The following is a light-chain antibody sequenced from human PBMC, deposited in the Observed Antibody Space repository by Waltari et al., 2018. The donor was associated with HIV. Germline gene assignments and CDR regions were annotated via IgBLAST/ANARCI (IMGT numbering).Light chain of an antibody. CDR3: ASWDDALSSWL. CDR1: RSHVGTNS. J-gene: IGLJ6*01. Sequence: QSGLRQPPSTSRPPGQRVVISCSGSRSHVGTNSVSWFQHLPGAAPRRLIYRNDRRPSGVPDRFTAAKSGTSASLVISGLRSDDEADYFCASWDDALSSWLFGGGTKLTVL. CDR2: RND. V-gene: IGLV1-47*01.